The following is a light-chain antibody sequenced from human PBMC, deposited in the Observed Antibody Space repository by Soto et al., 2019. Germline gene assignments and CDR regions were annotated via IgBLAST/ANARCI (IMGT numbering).Light chain of an antibody. Sequence: EIVMTQSPATLSVSPGERATLSCRASQSVSSNLAWYQQKPGQAPRLLIYGASIRAAGIPDRFSGSGSGTEFTLTISSLQSEDFAVYYCQQYNNWLTFGQGTKVDIK. J-gene: IGKJ1*01. CDR3: QQYNNWLT. CDR2: GAS. V-gene: IGKV3D-15*01. CDR1: QSVSSN.